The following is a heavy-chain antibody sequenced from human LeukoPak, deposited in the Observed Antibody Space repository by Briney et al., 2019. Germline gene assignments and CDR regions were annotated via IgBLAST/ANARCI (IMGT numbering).Heavy chain of an antibody. CDR2: INPNSGGT. CDR1: GNTFTAYY. CDR3: ASDQAGSVNSFDP. Sequence: GASVKVSCKASGNTFTAYYIHWVRQAPGQGLEWMGRINPNSGGTDYAQNFRGRVTLTRGTSISTAYMDLTRLRSDDTAVYYCASDQAGSVNSFDPWGQGTLVTVSS. V-gene: IGHV1-2*06. J-gene: IGHJ5*02.